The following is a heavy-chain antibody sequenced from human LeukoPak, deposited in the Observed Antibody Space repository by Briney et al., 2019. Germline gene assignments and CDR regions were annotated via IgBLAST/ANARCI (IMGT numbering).Heavy chain of an antibody. Sequence: PGRSLRLSCAASGFTFSSYAMSWVRQAPGKGLEWVSAISGSGGSTYYADSVKGRFTISRDNSKNTLYLQTNSLRAEDTAVYYCAKYTAAGTLDPFDYWGQGTLVTASS. D-gene: IGHD6-13*01. J-gene: IGHJ4*02. CDR3: AKYTAAGTLDPFDY. CDR2: ISGSGGST. CDR1: GFTFSSYA. V-gene: IGHV3-23*01.